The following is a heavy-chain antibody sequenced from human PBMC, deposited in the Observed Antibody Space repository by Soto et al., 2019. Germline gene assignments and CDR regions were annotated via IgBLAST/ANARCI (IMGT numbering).Heavy chain of an antibody. V-gene: IGHV1-69*04. D-gene: IGHD2-15*01. CDR1: GGTFSSYT. J-gene: IGHJ3*02. Sequence: ASVKVSCKASGGTFSSYTISWVRQAPGQGLEWMGRIIPILGIANYAQKFQGRVTITADKSTSTAYMELSSLRSEDTAVYYCARDDPGYCSGGSCYGDGAFDIWGQGTMVTVSS. CDR2: IIPILGIA. CDR3: ARDDPGYCSGGSCYGDGAFDI.